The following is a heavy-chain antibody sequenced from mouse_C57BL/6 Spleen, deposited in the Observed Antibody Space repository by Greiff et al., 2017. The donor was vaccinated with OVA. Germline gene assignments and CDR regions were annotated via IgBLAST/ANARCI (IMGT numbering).Heavy chain of an antibody. Sequence: EVQRVESEGGLVQPGSSMKLSCTASGFTFSDYYMAWVRQVPEKGLEWVANINYDGSSTYYLDSLKSRFIISRDNAKNILYLQMSSLKSEDTATYYCARVMDGYSVYFDYWGQGTTLTVSS. CDR3: ARVMDGYSVYFDY. CDR1: GFTFSDYY. D-gene: IGHD2-3*01. CDR2: INYDGSST. J-gene: IGHJ2*01. V-gene: IGHV5-16*01.